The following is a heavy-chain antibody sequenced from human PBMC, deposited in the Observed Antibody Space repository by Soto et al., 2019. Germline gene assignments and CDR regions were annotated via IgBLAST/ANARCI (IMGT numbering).Heavy chain of an antibody. D-gene: IGHD3-3*01. J-gene: IGHJ4*02. Sequence: GGSLRLSCAASGFTFSSYAMSWVRQAPGKGLEWVSAISGSGGSTYYADSVKGRFTISRDNSKNTLYLQMNSLRAEDTAVYYCAIYDFWSGYYYEWLDYWGQGTLVTVSS. CDR2: ISGSGGST. V-gene: IGHV3-23*01. CDR1: GFTFSSYA. CDR3: AIYDFWSGYYYEWLDY.